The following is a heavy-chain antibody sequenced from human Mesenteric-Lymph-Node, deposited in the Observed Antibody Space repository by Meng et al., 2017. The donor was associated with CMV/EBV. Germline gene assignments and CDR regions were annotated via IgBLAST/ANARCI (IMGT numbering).Heavy chain of an antibody. J-gene: IGHJ4*02. CDR2: MYSDDTA. CDR1: GFSVSNNY. V-gene: IGHV3-53*01. Sequence: GGSLRLSCAVSGFSVSNNYISWVRQAPGKGLEWVSLMYSDDTAYYADSVKGRFTFSKDNSKNTLYLQRTSLRAEDQAVYYFAKPPYSNNWYYFDYWGQGTLVTVSS. D-gene: IGHD1-1*01. CDR3: AKPPYSNNWYYFDY.